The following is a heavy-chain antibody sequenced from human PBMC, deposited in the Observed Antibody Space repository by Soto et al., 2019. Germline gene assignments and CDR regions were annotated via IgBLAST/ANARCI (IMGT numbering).Heavy chain of an antibody. CDR2: IYHSGIT. V-gene: IGHV4-4*02. CDR1: VCCIIRISG. CDR3: ARDSPNTDGSGSYR. Sequence: SETLCLTCAFSVCCIIRISGCICVLQPPGKGLECSLEIYHSGITNYNASLKSRVTISVYKSKNQFSLKLSSVTAADTAVYYFARDSPNTDGSGSYRWGQGNMVSV. D-gene: IGHD3-10*01. J-gene: IGHJ4*02.